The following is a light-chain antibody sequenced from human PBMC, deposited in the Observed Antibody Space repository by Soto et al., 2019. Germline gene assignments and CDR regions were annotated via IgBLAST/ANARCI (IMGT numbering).Light chain of an antibody. J-gene: IGKJ1*01. CDR3: QHYNSYSEA. CDR1: HSIGTS. V-gene: IGKV1-5*01. CDR2: DAS. Sequence: DIQVTQYPSTLSASVGDMVTITCRASHSIGTSLAWHQQKPGKAPRFLIYDASTLESGVPSRFSGSGSGTEFTLTISSLQPDDFAIYYCQHYNSYSEAFGQGTKVDIK.